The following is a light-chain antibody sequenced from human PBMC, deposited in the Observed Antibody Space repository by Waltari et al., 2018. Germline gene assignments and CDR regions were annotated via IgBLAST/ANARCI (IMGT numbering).Light chain of an antibody. V-gene: IGKV3-15*01. Sequence: DIVMTQSPATLSVSPGKRATLSCRASQSVNNNLAWYQQKPGQAPRLLIYVASTRATGIPARFSGSGSGTEFTLTISSLQSGDFTVYYCQQYNNWPGTFGQGTKLEIK. CDR1: QSVNNN. CDR2: VAS. CDR3: QQYNNWPGT. J-gene: IGKJ2*01.